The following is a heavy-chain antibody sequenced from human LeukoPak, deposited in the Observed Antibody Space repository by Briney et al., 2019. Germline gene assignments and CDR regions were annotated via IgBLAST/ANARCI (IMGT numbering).Heavy chain of an antibody. V-gene: IGHV3-13*04. CDR2: NRTAGDT. Sequence: ARGSLRLSRAASGLTLSTYTMQWVCHTTRKSREWVLANRTAGDTSYPGSVKSRFPISRENAKNSLYLQMNNLRAGDTAVYYCATADRSGWYSYWGQGTLVTVSS. J-gene: IGHJ4*02. CDR1: GLTLSTYT. CDR3: ATADRSGWYSY. D-gene: IGHD6-19*01.